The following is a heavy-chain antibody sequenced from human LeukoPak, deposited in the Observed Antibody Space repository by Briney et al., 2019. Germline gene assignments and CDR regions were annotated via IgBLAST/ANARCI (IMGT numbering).Heavy chain of an antibody. CDR3: VRDEGFHGSGSN. J-gene: IGHJ4*02. V-gene: IGHV3-66*01. D-gene: IGHD3-10*01. CDR1: GFTVSDNY. Sequence: LTGGSLRLSCAASGFTVSDNYMSWVRQAPGKGLEWVSVIYSGGGTYYSLSVKGRFTISRDNSKNTLYLQMNTLRVEDTAVYYCVRDEGFHGSGSNWGPGTLVTVSS. CDR2: IYSGGGT.